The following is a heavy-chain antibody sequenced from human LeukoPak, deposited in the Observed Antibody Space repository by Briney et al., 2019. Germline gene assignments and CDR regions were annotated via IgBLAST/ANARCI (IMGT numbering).Heavy chain of an antibody. V-gene: IGHV3-23*01. J-gene: IGHJ5*02. D-gene: IGHD2/OR15-2a*01. CDR1: GFTFSSYA. CDR2: ISGSGGST. CDR3: ARSNYDSTTFYYHLDL. Sequence: PGGSLRLSCAASGFTFSSYAMSWVRQAPGKGLEWVSAISGSGGSTYYADSVKGRFTISRDNSKNTLYLQMNSLSAEDTAVYYCARSNYDSTTFYYHLDLWGQGTLVTVSS.